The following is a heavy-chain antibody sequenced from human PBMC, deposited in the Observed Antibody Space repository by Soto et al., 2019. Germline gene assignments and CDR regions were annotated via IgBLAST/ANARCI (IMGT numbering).Heavy chain of an antibody. Sequence: PGGSLRLSRAASGFTFSSYGMHWVRQAPGKGPEWVAVIWYDGSNKFYADSVKGRFTISRDNSKNTLYLQMNSLRAEDTAVYYCARDENYFDTSGPHSPFDYWGQGTLVTVSS. CDR1: GFTFSSYG. V-gene: IGHV3-33*01. D-gene: IGHD3-22*01. CDR2: IWYDGSNK. CDR3: ARDENYFDTSGPHSPFDY. J-gene: IGHJ4*02.